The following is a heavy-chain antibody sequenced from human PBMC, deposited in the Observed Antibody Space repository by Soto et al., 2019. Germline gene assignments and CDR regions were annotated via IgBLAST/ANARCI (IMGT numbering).Heavy chain of an antibody. Sequence: QVQLVQSGAEVKKPGSSVKVSCKAPGGTFSSYAISWVRQAPGQGLEWMGGIIPIFGTAKYAQKFQGRVTITADEFTSTGYMELSSLRSEDTAVYDCARSQGGSSSLDIYYYYYYGMDVWGQGTTVTVSS. CDR3: ARSQGGSSSLDIYYYYYYGMDV. J-gene: IGHJ6*02. D-gene: IGHD2-15*01. V-gene: IGHV1-69*01. CDR2: IIPIFGTA. CDR1: GGTFSSYA.